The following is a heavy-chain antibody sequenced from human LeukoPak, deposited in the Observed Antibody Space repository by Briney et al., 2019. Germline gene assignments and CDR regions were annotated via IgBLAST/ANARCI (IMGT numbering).Heavy chain of an antibody. J-gene: IGHJ4*02. V-gene: IGHV3-20*04. Sequence: GGPLRLSCAASGFTFDDYGMSWVRQAPGKGPHRASGLNRNGGSTGYADSVKGRFTISRDNAKNSLYLQMNSLRAEDTALYYCARSSGGNSGATDYWGQGTLVTVSS. D-gene: IGHD4-23*01. CDR2: LNRNGGST. CDR1: GFTFDDYG. CDR3: ARSSGGNSGATDY.